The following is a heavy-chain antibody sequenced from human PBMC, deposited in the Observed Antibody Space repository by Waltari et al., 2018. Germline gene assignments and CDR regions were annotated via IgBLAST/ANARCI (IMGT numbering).Heavy chain of an antibody. CDR3: ARETIHGLYYFDY. J-gene: IGHJ4*02. CDR2: IIPIFGTA. Sequence: QVQLVQSGAGVKKPGAPVQVACKASGGTVSSYAISWVRQAPGQGLEWMGGIIPIFGTANYAQKFQGRVTITADESTSTAYMELSSLRSEDTAVYYCARETIHGLYYFDYWGQGTLVIVSS. CDR1: GGTVSSYA. V-gene: IGHV1-69*13.